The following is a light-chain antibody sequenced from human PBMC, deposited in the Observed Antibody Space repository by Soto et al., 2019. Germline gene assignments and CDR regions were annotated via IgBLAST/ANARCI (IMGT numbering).Light chain of an antibody. J-gene: IGLJ1*01. Sequence: QSVLTQPASVSGSPGQSITISCTGTSRDVGGYNYVSWYQQHPGKAPKFMIYDVSNRPSGVSNRFSGSKSGNTASLTISGLQAEDEADYYCCSYTTSNTRQIVFGTGTKVTVL. CDR1: SRDVGGYNY. CDR2: DVS. V-gene: IGLV2-14*01. CDR3: CSYTTSNTRQIV.